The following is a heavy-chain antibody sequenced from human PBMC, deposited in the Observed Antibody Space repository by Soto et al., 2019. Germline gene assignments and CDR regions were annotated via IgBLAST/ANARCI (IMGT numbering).Heavy chain of an antibody. J-gene: IGHJ4*02. CDR2: IYYSGST. V-gene: IGHV4-31*03. CDR1: GGSISSGGYY. Sequence: SETLSLTCTVSGGSISSGGYYWSWIRQHPGKGLEWIEYIYYSGSTYYNPSLKSRVTISVDTSKNQFSLKLSSVTAADTALYYCARESSNYGDYIGGLDYWGQGTLVTVSS. D-gene: IGHD4-17*01. CDR3: ARESSNYGDYIGGLDY.